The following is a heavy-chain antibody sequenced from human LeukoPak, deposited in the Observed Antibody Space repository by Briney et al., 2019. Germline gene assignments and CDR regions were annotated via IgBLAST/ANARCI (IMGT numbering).Heavy chain of an antibody. CDR1: GFTFSNYA. CDR2: ISASGGTT. V-gene: IGHV3-23*01. J-gene: IGHJ4*02. D-gene: IGHD3-9*01. Sequence: GGSLRLSCAASGFTFSNYAMGWVRQAPGKGLEWVSAISASGGTTDYADSVEGRFTISRDNSKNTLYLQMNSLRAEDTAVYYCAKVAYDILTGYSYYFDYWGQGTLVTVSS. CDR3: AKVAYDILTGYSYYFDY.